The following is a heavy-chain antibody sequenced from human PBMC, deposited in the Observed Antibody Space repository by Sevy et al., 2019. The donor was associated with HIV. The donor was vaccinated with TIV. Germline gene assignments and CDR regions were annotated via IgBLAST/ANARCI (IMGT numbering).Heavy chain of an antibody. D-gene: IGHD1-1*01. CDR2: IYPGDSDT. CDR1: GYSFSSYW. Sequence: GESLKISCKASGYSFSSYWFGWVRQMPGKGLEWMGIIYPGDSDTRYSLSFQGQVTISVVKSFSTAYLQWSSLKASDTAIYYCARGARGTLPSFYYYGFDVWGQGTTVTVSS. J-gene: IGHJ6*02. CDR3: ARGARGTLPSFYYYGFDV. V-gene: IGHV5-51*01.